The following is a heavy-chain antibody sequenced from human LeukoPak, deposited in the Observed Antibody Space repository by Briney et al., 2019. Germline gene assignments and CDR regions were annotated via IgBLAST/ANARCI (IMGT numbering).Heavy chain of an antibody. CDR1: GGTLSTHA. Sequence: SVKVSCKASGGTLSTHAISWVRQAPGQGLEWMGGITPIFGRANYAQKVQGRVTITTEESTSTAYMELSSLRSEDTAVYYCARVHCTSTVCYTGWFDPWGQGTLVTVSS. CDR2: ITPIFGRA. CDR3: ARVHCTSTVCYTGWFDP. V-gene: IGHV1-69*05. J-gene: IGHJ5*02. D-gene: IGHD2-2*02.